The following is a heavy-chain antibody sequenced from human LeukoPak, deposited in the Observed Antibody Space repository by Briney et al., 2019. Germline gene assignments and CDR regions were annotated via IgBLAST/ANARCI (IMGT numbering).Heavy chain of an antibody. CDR2: IYYSGGT. D-gene: IGHD6-13*01. Sequence: SETLSLTCTVSGGSISSGGYYWSWIRQHPGKGLEWIGYIYYSGGTYYNPSLKSRVTISVDTSKNQFSLKLSSVTAADTAVYYCARWYSSSWYYFDYWGQGTLVTVSS. CDR1: GGSISSGGYY. V-gene: IGHV4-31*03. CDR3: ARWYSSSWYYFDY. J-gene: IGHJ4*02.